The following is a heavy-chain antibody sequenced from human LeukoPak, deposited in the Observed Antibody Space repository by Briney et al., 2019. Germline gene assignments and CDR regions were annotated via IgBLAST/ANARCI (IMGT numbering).Heavy chain of an antibody. CDR2: ISGSGGST. CDR3: AKALTGWNYYYYMDV. V-gene: IGHV3-23*01. Sequence: GGSLRLSCAASGFTFSSYAMSWVRQAPGKGLEWVSAISGSGGSTYYADSVKGRFTISRDNSKNTLYLQMNSLRAEDTAVYYCAKALTGWNYYYYMDVWGKGTTVTVSS. CDR1: GFTFSSYA. D-gene: IGHD3-9*01. J-gene: IGHJ6*03.